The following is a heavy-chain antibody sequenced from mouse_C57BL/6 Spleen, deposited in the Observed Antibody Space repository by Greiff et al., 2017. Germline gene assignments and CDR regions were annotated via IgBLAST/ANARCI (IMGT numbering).Heavy chain of an antibody. CDR1: GYAFSSYW. CDR3: AGGDGNYYAMGY. J-gene: IGHJ4*01. Sequence: QVQLQQSGAELVKPGASVKISCKASGYAFSSYWMNWVKQRPGKGLEWIGQIYPGDGDTNYNGKFKGKATMTADKSSSTAYMQLSSLTSEDSAVYYCAGGDGNYYAMGYWGQGTSVTVYS. D-gene: IGHD2-1*01. CDR2: IYPGDGDT. V-gene: IGHV1-80*01.